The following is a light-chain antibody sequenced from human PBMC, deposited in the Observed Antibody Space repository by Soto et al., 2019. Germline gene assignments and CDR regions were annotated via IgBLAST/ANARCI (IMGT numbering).Light chain of an antibody. V-gene: IGLV1-51*01. CDR3: APWDGSLPGEV. CDR1: SSNIGNNY. J-gene: IGLJ2*01. Sequence: QSVLTQSPSVSAAPGQTVTISCSGSSSNIGNNYVSWYQQLPGTAPKLLIYDNNKRHSGIPDRFSGSKSGTSGTLDITGLQTGDEDDYYCAPWDGSLPGEVFGGGTKVTVL. CDR2: DNN.